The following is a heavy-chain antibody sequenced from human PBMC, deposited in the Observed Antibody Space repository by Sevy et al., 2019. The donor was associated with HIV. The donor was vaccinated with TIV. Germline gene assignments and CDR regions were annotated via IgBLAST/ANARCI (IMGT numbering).Heavy chain of an antibody. V-gene: IGHV5-51*01. CDR1: GYSFANYW. CDR2: IYPRDYDT. Sequence: GESLKISCKGSGYSFANYWIGWVRQMPGKGLEWMGIIYPRDYDTRYSPSFQGQVTISAVKSITTAYLQESSLKASDTAMYYCARQPAGGEDYFDYWGQGTLVTVSS. J-gene: IGHJ4*02. CDR3: ARQPAGGEDYFDY. D-gene: IGHD3-10*01.